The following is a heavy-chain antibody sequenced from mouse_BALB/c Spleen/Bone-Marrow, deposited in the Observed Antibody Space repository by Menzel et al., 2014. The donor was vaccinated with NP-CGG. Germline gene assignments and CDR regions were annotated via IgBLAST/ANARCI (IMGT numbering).Heavy chain of an antibody. Sequence: VQLQQSGAEPVKPGASVKLSCTASGFNIKDTYMHWVKQRPEQGLEWIGRIDPANGNTKYDPKFQGKATITEDTSSNTAYLQLSSLTSEDTAVYYCARWEYYAMDYWGQGTSVTVSS. CDR2: IDPANGNT. J-gene: IGHJ4*01. CDR3: ARWEYYAMDY. D-gene: IGHD4-1*01. V-gene: IGHV14-3*02. CDR1: GFNIKDTY.